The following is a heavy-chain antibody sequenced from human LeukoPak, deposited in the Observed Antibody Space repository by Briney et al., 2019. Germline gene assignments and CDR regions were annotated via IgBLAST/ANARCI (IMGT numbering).Heavy chain of an antibody. D-gene: IGHD5-18*01. J-gene: IGHJ4*02. CDR2: LNGDGSIT. V-gene: IGHV3-74*01. CDR1: GFTFSSYW. Sequence: GGSLRLSCAASGFTFSSYWMHWVRQAPGKGLVWVSRLNGDGSITTYADSVKGRFTISRDNAKNTLYLQMNRLRAEDTAIYYCARGLGTAMITPLGYWGKGTLVTVSS. CDR3: ARGLGTAMITPLGY.